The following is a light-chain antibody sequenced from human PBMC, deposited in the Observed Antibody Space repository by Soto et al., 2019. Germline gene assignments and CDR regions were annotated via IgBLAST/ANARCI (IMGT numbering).Light chain of an antibody. CDR1: QSVSAN. CDR3: QHYGTSPLT. CDR2: GVS. J-gene: IGKJ1*01. Sequence: EIVMTQSPATLSVSPGERATLSCRASQSVSANLAWYQQKPGQAPRLLIYGVSSRATGIPDRFSGSGSGTDFTLTISRLEPEDFAVYFCQHYGTSPLTFGQGTKV. V-gene: IGKV3-20*01.